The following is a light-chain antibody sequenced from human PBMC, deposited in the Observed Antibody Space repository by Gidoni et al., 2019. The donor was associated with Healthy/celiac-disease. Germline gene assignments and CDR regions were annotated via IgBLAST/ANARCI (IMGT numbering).Light chain of an antibody. J-gene: IGKJ3*01. Sequence: AIQLTQSPSSLSASVGDRVTITCRASQGISSALDWYQLKPGKAPKLLIDDASSLESGVPSRFSGSGSWTDFTLTISSLQPEDFATYYCQQFNNYQFTFGPGTKVDIK. V-gene: IGKV1D-13*01. CDR1: QGISSA. CDR3: QQFNNYQFT. CDR2: DAS.